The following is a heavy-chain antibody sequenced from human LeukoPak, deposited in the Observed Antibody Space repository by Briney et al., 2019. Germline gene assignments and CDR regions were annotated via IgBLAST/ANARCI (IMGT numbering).Heavy chain of an antibody. CDR3: ARVLRYCSGGNCYSGGLGYMDV. Sequence: GGSLRLSCAASGFTFRDYNMRWIRQAPGKGLEWISSISRSGSTKYYADSVKGRFTISRDNAKNSLFLQMNSLRAEDTAVYYCARVLRYCSGGNCYSGGLGYMDVWGKGTTVTISS. CDR1: GFTFRDYN. D-gene: IGHD2-15*01. CDR2: ISRSGSTK. V-gene: IGHV3-11*01. J-gene: IGHJ6*03.